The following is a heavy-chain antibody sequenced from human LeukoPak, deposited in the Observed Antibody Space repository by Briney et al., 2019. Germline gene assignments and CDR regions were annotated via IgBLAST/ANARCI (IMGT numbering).Heavy chain of an antibody. CDR2: TYYRSKWYN. Sequence: SQTLSLTCALSGDSVSSNSAAWNWIRQSPSRGLEWLGRTYYRSKWYNDYAVSVKSRITINPDTSKNQFSLQLNSVTPEDTAVYYCARGRLRDIVVVPAAPCYGMDVWGQGTTVTVSS. D-gene: IGHD2-2*01. CDR3: ARGRLRDIVVVPAAPCYGMDV. V-gene: IGHV6-1*01. J-gene: IGHJ6*02. CDR1: GDSVSSNSAA.